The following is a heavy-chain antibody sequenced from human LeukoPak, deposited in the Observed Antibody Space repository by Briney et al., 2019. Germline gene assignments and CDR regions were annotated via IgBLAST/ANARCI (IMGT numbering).Heavy chain of an antibody. J-gene: IGHJ6*02. V-gene: IGHV4-34*01. Sequence: SETLSLTCAVYGGSFSGYYWSWIRQPPGKGLEWIGEINHSGSTNYNPSLKSRVTISVGTSKNQFSLKLSSVTAADTAVYYCARRFVGNQLLWDYYYYGMDVWGQGTTVTVSS. D-gene: IGHD2-2*01. CDR2: INHSGST. CDR1: GGSFSGYY. CDR3: ARRFVGNQLLWDYYYYGMDV.